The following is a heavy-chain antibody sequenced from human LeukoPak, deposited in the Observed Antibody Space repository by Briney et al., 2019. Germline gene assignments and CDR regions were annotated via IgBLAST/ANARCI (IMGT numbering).Heavy chain of an antibody. CDR2: IIPIFGTA. V-gene: IGHV1-69*13. Sequence: GASVKVSCKASGGTFSSYAISWVRQAPGQGLEWMGGIIPIFGTANYAQKFQGRVTITADESTSTAYMELSSLRSEDTAVYYCARDRHCSGGSCYDHWFDPWGQGTLVTVSS. CDR1: GGTFSSYA. J-gene: IGHJ5*02. CDR3: ARDRHCSGGSCYDHWFDP. D-gene: IGHD2-15*01.